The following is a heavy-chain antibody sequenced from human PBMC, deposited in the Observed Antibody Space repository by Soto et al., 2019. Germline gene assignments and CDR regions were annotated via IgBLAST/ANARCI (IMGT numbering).Heavy chain of an antibody. J-gene: IGHJ4*02. Sequence: PGGSLRLSCAASGFTFSSYGMHWVRQAPGKGLEWVAVIWYDGSNKYYADSVKGRFTISRDNSKNTLYLQMNSLRAEDTAVYYCAREDIDLRFLEWSVAPRGYWGQGTLVTVSS. V-gene: IGHV3-33*01. CDR3: AREDIDLRFLEWSVAPRGY. D-gene: IGHD3-3*01. CDR1: GFTFSSYG. CDR2: IWYDGSNK.